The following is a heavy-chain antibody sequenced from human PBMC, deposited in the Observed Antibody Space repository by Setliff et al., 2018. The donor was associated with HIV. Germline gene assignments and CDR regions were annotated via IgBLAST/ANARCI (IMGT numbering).Heavy chain of an antibody. Sequence: PSETLSLTCSVSGASVNTYYWSWVRQPPGKPLEWIGYIYNGGNTNFNPSLESRVSMSLDTSKNQFSLKLTSVTAADTAVYYCGRGSRITIFGVVKGTNWFDPWGQGTLVTVSS. CDR3: GRGSRITIFGVVKGTNWFDP. V-gene: IGHV4-59*02. J-gene: IGHJ5*02. D-gene: IGHD3-3*01. CDR1: GASVNTYY. CDR2: IYNGGNT.